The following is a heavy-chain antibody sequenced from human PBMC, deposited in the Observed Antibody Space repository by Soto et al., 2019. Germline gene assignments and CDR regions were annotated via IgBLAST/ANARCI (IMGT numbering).Heavy chain of an antibody. V-gene: IGHV3-23*01. D-gene: IGHD3-10*01. CDR2: ISGSGGST. J-gene: IGHJ6*02. CDR3: AKGTAMVRGVIITANQYYYYGMDV. Sequence: GGSLRLSCAASGFTFSSYAMSWVRQAPGKGLEWVSAISGSGGSTYYADSVKGRFTISRDNSKNTLYQQMNSLRAEETAVYYCAKGTAMVRGVIITANQYYYYGMDVWGQGTTVTVSS. CDR1: GFTFSSYA.